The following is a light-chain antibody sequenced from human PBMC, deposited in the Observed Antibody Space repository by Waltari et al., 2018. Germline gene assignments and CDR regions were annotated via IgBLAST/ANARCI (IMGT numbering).Light chain of an antibody. CDR2: QDV. V-gene: IGLV3-1*01. CDR3: QTWESPSVV. Sequence: SYEVTQPPSVSVSPGQTATIPCSGNKLGDTYVSWYQQRPGQSPVLLIYQDVKRPSGIPERFSGSNSGNTATLTIRGTQTMDEADYYCQTWESPSVVFGGGTKLTVL. J-gene: IGLJ2*01. CDR1: KLGDTY.